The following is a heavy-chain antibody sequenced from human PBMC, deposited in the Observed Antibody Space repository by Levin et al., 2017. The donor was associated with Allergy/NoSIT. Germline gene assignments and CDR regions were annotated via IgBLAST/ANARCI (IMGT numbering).Heavy chain of an antibody. D-gene: IGHD6-13*01. Sequence: GESLKISWSTSGISFSNFWMTWGRQAPGRGLEGVANIKPDGSETYYVDSLRGRFTISRDNIKSSLFLQMNSLRAEDTAVYYCTRNTVAGIGDSWGQGTLVTVSS. CDR3: TRNTVAGIGDS. J-gene: IGHJ4*02. CDR1: GISFSNFW. CDR2: IKPDGSET. V-gene: IGHV3-7*01.